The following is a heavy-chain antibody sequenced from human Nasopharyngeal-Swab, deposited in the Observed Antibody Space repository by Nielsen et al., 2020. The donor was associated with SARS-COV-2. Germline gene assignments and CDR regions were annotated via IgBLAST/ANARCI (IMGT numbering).Heavy chain of an antibody. CDR3: ARELGYCSSTSCYPNDAFDI. D-gene: IGHD2-2*01. V-gene: IGHV1-3*01. Sequence: WVRQAPGQRLEWMGWIGAGNGNTKYSQKFQGRVTITRDTSASTAYMELSSLRSEDTAVYYCARELGYCSSTSCYPNDAFDIWGQGTMVTVSS. J-gene: IGHJ3*02. CDR2: IGAGNGNT.